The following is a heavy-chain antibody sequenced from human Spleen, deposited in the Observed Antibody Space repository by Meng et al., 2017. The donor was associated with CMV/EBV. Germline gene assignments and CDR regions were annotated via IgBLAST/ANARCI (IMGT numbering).Heavy chain of an antibody. D-gene: IGHD6-6*01. V-gene: IGHV4-39*07. CDR1: GDSISSSIYY. Sequence: SETLSLTCTVSGDSISSSIYYWGWIRQPPAKGLEWIGSISYSGNTHFNPSIKSRLTRLVDTSKNQFSLKLSSVTAADTAMYYCARVGASSSEGYWGQGTLVTVSS. J-gene: IGHJ4*02. CDR3: ARVGASSSEGY. CDR2: ISYSGNT.